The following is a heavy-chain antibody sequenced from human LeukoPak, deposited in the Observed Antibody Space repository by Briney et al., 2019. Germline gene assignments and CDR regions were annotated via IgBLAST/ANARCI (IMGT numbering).Heavy chain of an antibody. V-gene: IGHV3-30*02. D-gene: IGHD3-22*01. J-gene: IGHJ4*02. CDR1: GFTFSSYA. CDR2: IRYDGSNK. CDR3: AKDSSGYSVTGRPDY. Sequence: GGSLRLSCAASGFTFSSYAMHWVRQAPGKGLEWVAFIRYDGSNKYYADSVKGRFTISRDNSKNTLYLQMNSLRAEDTAVYYCAKDSSGYSVTGRPDYWGQGTLVTVSS.